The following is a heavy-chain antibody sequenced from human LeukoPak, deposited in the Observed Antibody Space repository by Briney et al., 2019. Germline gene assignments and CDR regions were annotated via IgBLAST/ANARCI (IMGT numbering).Heavy chain of an antibody. CDR3: ARDSSVYYGSGSFTFDY. CDR1: GFTFSSYA. CDR2: ISYDGSNK. J-gene: IGHJ4*02. Sequence: PGGSLRLSCAASGFTFSSYAMHWVRQAPGKGLEWVAVISYDGSNKYYADSVKGRFTISRDNSKNTLYLQMNSLRAEDTAVYYCARDSSVYYGSGSFTFDYWGQGTLVTVSS. V-gene: IGHV3-30-3*01. D-gene: IGHD3-10*01.